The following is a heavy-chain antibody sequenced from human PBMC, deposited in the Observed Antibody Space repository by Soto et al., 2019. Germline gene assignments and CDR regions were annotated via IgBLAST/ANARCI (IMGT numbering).Heavy chain of an antibody. J-gene: IGHJ4*02. Sequence: QVQLVESGGGVVQPGRSLSLSCAASGFTFSSYGMHWVRQAPGKGLEWVAVISYDGSNKYYADSVKGRFTISRDNSKNTLYLQMNSLRAEDTAVYYCAKDYDFWSGYSFDYWGQGTLVTVSS. CDR1: GFTFSSYG. D-gene: IGHD3-3*01. CDR3: AKDYDFWSGYSFDY. V-gene: IGHV3-30*18. CDR2: ISYDGSNK.